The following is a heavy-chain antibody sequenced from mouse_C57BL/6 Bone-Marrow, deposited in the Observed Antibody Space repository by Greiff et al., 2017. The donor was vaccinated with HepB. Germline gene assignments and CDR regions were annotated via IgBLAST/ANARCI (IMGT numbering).Heavy chain of an antibody. CDR2: ILPGSGST. CDR1: GYTFTGYW. V-gene: IGHV1-9*01. CDR3: DVSAYGTFYAMDY. D-gene: IGHD1-1*01. Sequence: QVQLQQSGAELMKPGASVKLSCKASGYTFTGYWIDWVKQRPGQGLEWIGEILPGSGSTYYNEKFKGKATFTADTSSNTAYMQLRSLTTEDSATYYCDVSAYGTFYAMDYWSQGASVTVSS. J-gene: IGHJ4*01.